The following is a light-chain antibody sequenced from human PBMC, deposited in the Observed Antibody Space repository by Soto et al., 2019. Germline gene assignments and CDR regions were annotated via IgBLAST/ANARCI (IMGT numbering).Light chain of an antibody. CDR2: KVS. Sequence: DVVMTQSPLSLPVTLGQPASISCRSSQSLVYSDGNTYLNRFQQRPGQSPRRLIYKVSNRDSGVPDRFSGSGSGTDFTLKISRVEAEDVGFYYCMQGTHWPGTFGQGTKLEIK. CDR1: QSLVYSDGNTY. V-gene: IGKV2-30*01. CDR3: MQGTHWPGT. J-gene: IGKJ2*02.